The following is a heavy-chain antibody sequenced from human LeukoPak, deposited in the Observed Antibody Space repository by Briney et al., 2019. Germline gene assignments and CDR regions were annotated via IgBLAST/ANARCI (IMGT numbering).Heavy chain of an antibody. D-gene: IGHD4-23*01. CDR2: IYYSGST. J-gene: IGHJ1*01. Sequence: SETLSLTCTVSGGSISSYYWSWIRQPPGKGLEWIGYIYYSGSTNYNPSLKSRVTISVDTAKNHFSLKLSSVNADDTAVDYCGGRLVLTRHFQHWGQGTLVTVSS. CDR3: GGRLVLTRHFQH. V-gene: IGHV4-59*01. CDR1: GGSISSYY.